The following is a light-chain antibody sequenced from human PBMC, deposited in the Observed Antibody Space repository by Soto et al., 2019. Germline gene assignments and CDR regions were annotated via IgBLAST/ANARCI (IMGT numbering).Light chain of an antibody. CDR3: QQYNSFPQT. Sequence: DMPLTQSPPTLSASVGDKVTLTCRASQSINTWLAWYQQKSGKAPKLLIFDASSLQTGVPSRFSGSGSGTEFSLTISSLQPDDFGTYYCQQYNSFPQTFGQGTKVEIK. V-gene: IGKV1-5*01. J-gene: IGKJ1*01. CDR1: QSINTW. CDR2: DAS.